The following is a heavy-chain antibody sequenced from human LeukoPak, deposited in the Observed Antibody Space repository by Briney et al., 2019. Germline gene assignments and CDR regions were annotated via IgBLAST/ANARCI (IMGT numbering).Heavy chain of an antibody. V-gene: IGHV7-4-1*02. CDR2: INTNTGNP. J-gene: IGHJ2*01. Sequence: ASVKVSCKASGYTFTSYAMNWVRQAPGQGLEWMGWINTNTGNPTYAQGFTGRFVFSLDTSVSTAYLQISSLKAEDTAVYYCAREGGSGESPGWYFDLWGRGTLVTVSS. CDR1: GYTFTSYA. CDR3: AREGGSGESPGWYFDL. D-gene: IGHD6-19*01.